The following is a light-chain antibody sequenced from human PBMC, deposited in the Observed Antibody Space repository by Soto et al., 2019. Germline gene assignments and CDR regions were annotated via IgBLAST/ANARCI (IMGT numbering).Light chain of an antibody. CDR3: KQYNSYSET. CDR1: QSVSID. CDR2: GAY. J-gene: IGKJ1*01. V-gene: IGKV3-15*01. Sequence: EIVMTQSPATLSVSPGERATLSCRASQSVSIDLAWYQQTAGQAHRLLIYGAYTRATGIQVRFSGSASGTEFTLTIRSLQPDDFATYYCKQYNSYSETFGQGTKVDIK.